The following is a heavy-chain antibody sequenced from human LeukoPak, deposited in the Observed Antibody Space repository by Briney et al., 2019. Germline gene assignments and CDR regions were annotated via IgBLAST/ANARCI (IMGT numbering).Heavy chain of an antibody. CDR3: ARDFCSSTSCYMDV. D-gene: IGHD2-2*01. V-gene: IGHV1-18*04. J-gene: IGHJ6*03. CDR1: GYTFISYS. CDR2: ITAYNGNT. Sequence: GASVKVSCKASGYTFISYSISWVRQAPGQGLEWMGWITAYNGNTNYAQKLQGRVTMTTDTSTSTAYMELRSLRSDDTALYYCARDFCSSTSCYMDVWGKGITVTVSS.